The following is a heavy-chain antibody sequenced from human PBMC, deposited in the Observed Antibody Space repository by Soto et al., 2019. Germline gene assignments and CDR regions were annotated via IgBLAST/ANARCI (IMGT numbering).Heavy chain of an antibody. CDR2: INVGNGNT. V-gene: IGHV1-3*01. CDR3: AKEGHSSGWSFFDY. J-gene: IGHJ4*02. CDR1: GYTFTNYA. Sequence: QVQLVQSGAEVKKPGASVRVSCKASGYTFTNYAMYWVRQAPGQWHEWMGWINVGNGNTEYSQKFQGRVTISRDTSATTAYMELSSLTSEDTAVYYCAKEGHSSGWSFFDYWGQGTLVTVSS. D-gene: IGHD6-19*01.